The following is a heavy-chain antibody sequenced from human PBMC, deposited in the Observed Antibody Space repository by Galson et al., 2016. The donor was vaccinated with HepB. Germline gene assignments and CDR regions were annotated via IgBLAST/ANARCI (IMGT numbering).Heavy chain of an antibody. CDR2: IYYSGST. Sequence: ETLSLTCIVSGGSISSYYWSWIRQPPGKGLEWIGSIYYSGSTNYNPSLKSRVTLSVDTSKNQFSLKLNSVTAADTAVYFCAREHTTTDGGYWGQGILVTVSS. V-gene: IGHV4-59*01. CDR3: AREHTTTDGGY. J-gene: IGHJ4*02. CDR1: GGSISSYY. D-gene: IGHD4-23*01.